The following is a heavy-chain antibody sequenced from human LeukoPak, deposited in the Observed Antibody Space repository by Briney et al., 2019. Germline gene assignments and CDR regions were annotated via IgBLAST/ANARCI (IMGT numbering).Heavy chain of an antibody. V-gene: IGHV1-2*02. CDR3: ARDAYCGGDCPYYYYYMDV. CDR1: AYTFTGYY. J-gene: IGHJ6*03. Sequence: ASVKVSCKASAYTFTGYYMHWVRQAPGQGLEWMGWLNPNSGGTNYAQKFQGRVTMTRDTSISTAYMELSRLRSDDTAVYYCARDAYCGGDCPYYYYYMDVWGKGTTVTVSS. D-gene: IGHD2-21*02. CDR2: LNPNSGGT.